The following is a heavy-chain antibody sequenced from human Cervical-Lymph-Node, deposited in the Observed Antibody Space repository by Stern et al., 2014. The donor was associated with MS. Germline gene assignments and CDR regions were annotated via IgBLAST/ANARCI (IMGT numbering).Heavy chain of an antibody. D-gene: IGHD5-18*01. V-gene: IGHV2-5*02. CDR3: THRPDTGMET. CDR2: MYWDDDK. Sequence: VTLKESGPALVKPTQTLTLTCSFSGFSLNTEGVAVGWVRPPPGKALEWLGFMYWDDDKRYRPSLKSRLTITKDTSKNQVVLTMTNMDPVDTATYYCTHRPDTGMETWGQGTLVIVSS. CDR1: GFSLNTEGVA. J-gene: IGHJ5*02.